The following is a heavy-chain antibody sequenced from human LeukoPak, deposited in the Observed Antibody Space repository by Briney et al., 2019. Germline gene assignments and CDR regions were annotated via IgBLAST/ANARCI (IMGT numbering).Heavy chain of an antibody. Sequence: SETLSLTCTVSGGSISSYYWSWIRQPAGKGLEWIGRIYTSGSTNYNPSLKSRVTMSVDTSKNQLSLKLSSVTAADTAVYYCAGYSSMVRGILGPFDYWGQGTLVTVSS. CDR3: AGYSSMVRGILGPFDY. CDR1: GGSISSYY. D-gene: IGHD3-10*01. J-gene: IGHJ4*02. CDR2: IYTSGST. V-gene: IGHV4-4*07.